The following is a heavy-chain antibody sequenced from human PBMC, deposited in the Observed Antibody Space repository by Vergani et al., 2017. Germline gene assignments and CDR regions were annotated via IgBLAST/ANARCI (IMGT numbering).Heavy chain of an antibody. Sequence: QLQLQQSGPGLVKPSETLFLTCTVSADSISSGSYYWGWIRPPPGKSLEWIGNIYYSGLTYYNPSPKSRVAISVDTSKNQFSLKVTSVTAADTAVYFCARQRPGSGWSPGDFDDWGQGSLVTVSS. CDR1: ADSISSGSYY. D-gene: IGHD6-19*01. J-gene: IGHJ4*02. CDR3: ARQRPGSGWSPGDFDD. V-gene: IGHV4-39*01. CDR2: IYYSGLT.